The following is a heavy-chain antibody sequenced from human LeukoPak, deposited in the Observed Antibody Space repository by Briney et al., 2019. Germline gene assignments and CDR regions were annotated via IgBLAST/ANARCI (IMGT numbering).Heavy chain of an antibody. Sequence: SERLSLTCAVSGGSISSYYGRWIRQPPGKGLEWVVYIYYSGITNHTPSLKCRVTISVDPSKNHFSLKLSSVTAADTAVYYCSRDITIFEMDFLGHGATVTVSS. J-gene: IGHJ6*02. V-gene: IGHV4-59*01. CDR3: SRDITIFEMDF. D-gene: IGHD3-3*01. CDR1: GGSISSYY. CDR2: IYYSGIT.